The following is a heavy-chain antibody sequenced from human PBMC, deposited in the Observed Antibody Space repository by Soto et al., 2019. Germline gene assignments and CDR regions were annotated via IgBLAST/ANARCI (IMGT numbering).Heavy chain of an antibody. J-gene: IGHJ4*02. CDR1: GITFSNYA. V-gene: IGHV3-30-3*01. CDR2: ISYDGSNK. D-gene: IGHD3-22*01. Sequence: QVQLVESGGGVVQPGRSLRLSCAASGITFSNYAMHWVRQAPGKGLEWVAVISYDGSNKYYAESVKGRFTISRDNSMNMTYLQINTLTADGTDLFFCARDASVVRSVAHEWYYFDYWGQGSLVTVS. CDR3: ARDASVVRSVAHEWYYFDY.